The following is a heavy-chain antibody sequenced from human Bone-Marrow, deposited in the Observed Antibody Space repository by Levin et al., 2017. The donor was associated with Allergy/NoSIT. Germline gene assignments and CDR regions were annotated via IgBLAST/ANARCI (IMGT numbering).Heavy chain of an antibody. CDR2: IYYSGST. CDR1: GGSISSSSYY. V-gene: IGHV4-39*02. Sequence: SQTLSLTCTVSGGSISSSSYYWGWIRQPPGKGLEWIGSIYYSGSTYYNPSLKSRVTISVDTSKNQFSLKLSSVTAADTAVYYCAREKETAGMLLWGQGTLVTVSS. J-gene: IGHJ4*02. CDR3: AREKETAGMLL. D-gene: IGHD6-13*01.